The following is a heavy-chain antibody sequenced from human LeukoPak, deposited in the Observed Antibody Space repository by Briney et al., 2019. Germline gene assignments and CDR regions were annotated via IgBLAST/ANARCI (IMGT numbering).Heavy chain of an antibody. D-gene: IGHD3-16*01. V-gene: IGHV4-59*12. J-gene: IGHJ4*02. CDR2: IHDSGST. CDR1: GGSISNYY. CDR3: ARDSGGVTYFSDY. Sequence: SETLSLTCTVSGGSISNYYWSWIRQSPEKGLEWIGYIHDSGSTNYNPSLKSRVTISVDTSKNQFSLKLSSVTAADTAVYYCARDSGGVTYFSDYWGQGTLVTVSS.